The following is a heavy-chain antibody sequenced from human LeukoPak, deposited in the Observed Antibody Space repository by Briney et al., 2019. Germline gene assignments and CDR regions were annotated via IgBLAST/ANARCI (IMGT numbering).Heavy chain of an antibody. Sequence: ASVKVSCKTSGYTFSDFDISWVRQAPGQGLEWLGWISIYNRNTNSAQKFQGRLTMTTDTSTSTAYMELSGLRSGDTAVYYCARESRLLWFGELPIDYWGQGTLVTVSS. CDR1: GYTFSDFD. J-gene: IGHJ4*02. CDR3: ARESRLLWFGELPIDY. D-gene: IGHD3-10*01. V-gene: IGHV1-18*01. CDR2: ISIYNRNT.